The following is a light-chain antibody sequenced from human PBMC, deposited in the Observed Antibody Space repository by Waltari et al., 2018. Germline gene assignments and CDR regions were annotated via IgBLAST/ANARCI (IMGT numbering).Light chain of an antibody. V-gene: IGKV1-5*03. Sequence: DIQMTQSPSTLSASVGDRVTITCRASQTISIWLAWYRQKPGKAPKLLLYKASSLESGVPSRFSGSGSGTEFTLTISSLQPDDFATYYCQQYISYSPYTFGQGTKLEIK. CDR2: KAS. CDR3: QQYISYSPYT. CDR1: QTISIW. J-gene: IGKJ2*01.